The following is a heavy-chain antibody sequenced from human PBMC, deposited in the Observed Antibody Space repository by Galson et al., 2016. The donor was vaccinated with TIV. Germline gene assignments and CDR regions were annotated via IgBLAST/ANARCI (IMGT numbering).Heavy chain of an antibody. D-gene: IGHD2-2*01. V-gene: IGHV4-4*01. J-gene: IGHJ3*02. CDR2: ISHSGST. Sequence: ETLSLTCGVSGGFISNSNWWSWVRQPPGKGLEWIGEISHSGSTNYNPSLKSRVTISVDEPRTHFSLNMNSVTAADTAVYFCARGYCSRTDCFRAFDIWGHGTMVTVSS. CDR1: GGFISNSNW. CDR3: ARGYCSRTDCFRAFDI.